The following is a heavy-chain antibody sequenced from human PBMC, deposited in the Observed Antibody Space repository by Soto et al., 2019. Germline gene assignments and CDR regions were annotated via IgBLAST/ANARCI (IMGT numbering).Heavy chain of an antibody. CDR2: IFSNDDN. Sequence: QVTLKESGPVLVKLTETLTLTCTVSGFSLSNARMGVSWIRQPPGKALEWLAHIFSNDDNSYSTSIKSRLTISLDTSKSQVVLTMPNMDPVAASTYDCAQINTFYYYYVLVVWGQGTTVTVSS. CDR1: GFSLSNARMG. V-gene: IGHV2-26*01. J-gene: IGHJ6*02. CDR3: AQINTFYYYYVLVV.